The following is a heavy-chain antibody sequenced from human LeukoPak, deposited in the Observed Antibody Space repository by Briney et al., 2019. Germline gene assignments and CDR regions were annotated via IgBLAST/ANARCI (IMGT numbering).Heavy chain of an antibody. CDR1: GGSISSGGYY. V-gene: IGHV4-31*03. Sequence: SQTLSLTCTVSGGSISSGGYYWSWIRQHPGKGLEWIGYIYYSGSTYYNPSLKSRVTISVDTSRNQFSLKLSSVTAADTAVYYCARDPSNYCSSTSCSKYGMDVWGKGTTVTVSS. CDR3: ARDPSNYCSSTSCSKYGMDV. CDR2: IYYSGST. J-gene: IGHJ6*04. D-gene: IGHD2-2*01.